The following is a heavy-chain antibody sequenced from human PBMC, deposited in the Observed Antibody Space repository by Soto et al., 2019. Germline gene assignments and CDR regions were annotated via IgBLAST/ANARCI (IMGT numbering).Heavy chain of an antibody. D-gene: IGHD6-13*01. CDR1: GYTFTSYY. Sequence: ASVKVSCKASGYTFTSYYMHWVRQAPGQGLEWMGIINPSGGSTSYAQKFQGRVTMTRDTSTSTVYMELSSLRSEDTAVYYCARDRIRVRSSSVPSLAYWGQGTLVTVSS. J-gene: IGHJ4*02. CDR2: INPSGGST. V-gene: IGHV1-46*01. CDR3: ARDRIRVRSSSVPSLAY.